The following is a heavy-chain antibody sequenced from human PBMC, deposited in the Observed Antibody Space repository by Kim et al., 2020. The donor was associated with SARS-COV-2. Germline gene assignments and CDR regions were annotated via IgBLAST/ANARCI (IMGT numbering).Heavy chain of an antibody. J-gene: IGHJ4*02. CDR3: ARGGISSWPTDY. CDR2: T. V-gene: IGHV1-3*01. D-gene: IGHD6-13*01. Sequence: TNNSQQFEGRVTITRDTSEKTAYMEVSSLRSEDTAVYYCARGGISSWPTDYWGQGTLVTVSS.